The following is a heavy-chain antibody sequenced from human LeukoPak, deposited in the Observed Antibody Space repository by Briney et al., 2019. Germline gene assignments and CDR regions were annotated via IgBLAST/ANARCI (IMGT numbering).Heavy chain of an antibody. D-gene: IGHD2-2*01. CDR3: AKEDIVVVPAAMVGYYYYYMDV. V-gene: IGHV4-4*07. J-gene: IGHJ6*03. CDR1: GGSISIYY. Sequence: SETLSLTCTVSGGSISIYYWSWMRQPAGKGLEWIGRIYTSGSTNYNPSLKSRVTMSVDSSKNQFSLKLSSVTAADTAVYYCAKEDIVVVPAAMVGYYYYYMDVWGKGATVTVSS. CDR2: IYTSGST.